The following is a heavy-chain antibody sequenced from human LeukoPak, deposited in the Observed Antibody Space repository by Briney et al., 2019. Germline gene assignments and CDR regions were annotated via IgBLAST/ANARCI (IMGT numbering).Heavy chain of an antibody. CDR2: ISSSSSYI. Sequence: GGSLRLSCAASGFTFSSYSMNWVRQAPGKGLEWVSSISSSSSYIYYADSVKGRFTISRNNAKNSLYLQMNSLRAEDTAVYYCARDVPYYYDSSGYYYFDYWGQGTLVTVSS. CDR3: ARDVPYYYDSSGYYYFDY. V-gene: IGHV3-21*01. J-gene: IGHJ4*02. CDR1: GFTFSSYS. D-gene: IGHD3-22*01.